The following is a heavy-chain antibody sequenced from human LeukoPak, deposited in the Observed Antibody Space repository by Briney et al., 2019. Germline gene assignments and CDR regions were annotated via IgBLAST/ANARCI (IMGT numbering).Heavy chain of an antibody. Sequence: GGSLRLSCAASGFTFSSYWMHWVRQAPGKGLEWVSGISWNSGSIGYADSVKGRFTISRDNAKNSLYLQMNSLRAEDTALYYCAKAASYYGSGSYVLFFDYWGQGTLVTVSS. CDR3: AKAASYYGSGSYVLFFDY. CDR1: GFTFSSYW. J-gene: IGHJ4*02. CDR2: ISWNSGSI. V-gene: IGHV3-9*01. D-gene: IGHD3-10*01.